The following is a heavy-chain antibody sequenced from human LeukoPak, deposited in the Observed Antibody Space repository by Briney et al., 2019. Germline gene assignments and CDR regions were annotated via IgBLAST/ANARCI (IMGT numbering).Heavy chain of an antibody. D-gene: IGHD3-3*01. Sequence: GGSLRLSCAASGFTFSSYAMSWVRQAPGKGLEWVSVISGNGGSTYYADSMKGWFTISRDNSKNTLYLQMNSLRAEDTAVYYCAKEAWIFGVVTRNVFDIWGQGTMVTVSS. CDR1: GFTFSSYA. J-gene: IGHJ3*02. V-gene: IGHV3-23*01. CDR3: AKEAWIFGVVTRNVFDI. CDR2: ISGNGGST.